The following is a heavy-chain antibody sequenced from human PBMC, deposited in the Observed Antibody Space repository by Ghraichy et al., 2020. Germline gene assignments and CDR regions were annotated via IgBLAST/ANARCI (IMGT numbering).Heavy chain of an antibody. Sequence: GGSLRLSCAASGFTFSNYSMSWVRQAPGKGLEWVSSISTISSHMYYADSVKGRFTITRDNAKNSVYLQMNSLRAEDTAVYYCTTMIVGATPDFWGQGTLVTVSS. V-gene: IGHV3-21*01. CDR2: ISTISSHM. CDR1: GFTFSNYS. CDR3: TTMIVGATPDF. J-gene: IGHJ4*02. D-gene: IGHD1-26*01.